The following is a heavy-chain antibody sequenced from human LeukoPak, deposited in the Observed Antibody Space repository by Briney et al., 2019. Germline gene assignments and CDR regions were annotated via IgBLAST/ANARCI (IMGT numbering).Heavy chain of an antibody. CDR3: AFLPRIAAAGRFDY. CDR2: IYSGGST. V-gene: IGHV3-53*01. CDR1: GFTVSSNY. J-gene: IGHJ4*02. Sequence: GGSLRLSCAASGFTVSSNYMSWVRQAPGKGLEWVSVIYSGGSTYYADSVKGRFTISRDNSKNTLYLQMNSLRAEDTAVYYCAFLPRIAAAGRFDYWGQGTLVTVSS. D-gene: IGHD6-13*01.